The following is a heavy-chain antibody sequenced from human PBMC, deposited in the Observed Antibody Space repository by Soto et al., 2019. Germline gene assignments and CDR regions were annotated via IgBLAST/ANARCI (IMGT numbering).Heavy chain of an antibody. CDR2: IDPSDSQT. CDR1: GYSFAGYW. CDR3: ARQIYDSDTGPNFQYYFDS. D-gene: IGHD3-22*01. Sequence: GESLKISCKGSGYSFAGYWITWVRPQPGKGLEWMGRIDPSDSQTFYSPSFLGHVTISVTKSITTVFLQWSSLRASDTAMYYCARQIYDSDTGPNFQYYFDSWGQGTPVTVSS. J-gene: IGHJ4*02. V-gene: IGHV5-10-1*01.